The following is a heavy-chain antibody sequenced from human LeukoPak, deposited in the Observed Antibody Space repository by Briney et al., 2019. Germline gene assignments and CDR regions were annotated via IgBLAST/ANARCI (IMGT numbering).Heavy chain of an antibody. V-gene: IGHV4-31*03. D-gene: IGHD2/OR15-2a*01. CDR1: GGSISSGGYY. CDR3: ARAIEATSEYYFDY. CDR2: IYYSGST. J-gene: IGHJ4*02. Sequence: SETLSLTCTVSGGSISSGGYYWSWIRQHPGKGLEWIGYIYYSGSTYYNPSLKSRVTISVDTSKNQFSLKLSSVAAADTAVYYCARAIEATSEYYFDYWGQGTLVTVSS.